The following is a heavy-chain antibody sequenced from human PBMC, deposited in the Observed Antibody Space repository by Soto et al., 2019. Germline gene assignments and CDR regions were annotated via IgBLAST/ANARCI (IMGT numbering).Heavy chain of an antibody. CDR3: ARDGWFGELSYAFDI. Sequence: GGSLRLSCAASGFTFSSYSMNWVRQAPGKGLEWVSYIISSSSTIYYADSVKGRFTISRDNAKNSLYLQMNSLRDEDTAGYYCARDGWFGELSYAFDIWGQGTMVTVSS. V-gene: IGHV3-48*02. D-gene: IGHD3-10*01. J-gene: IGHJ3*02. CDR2: IISSSSTI. CDR1: GFTFSSYS.